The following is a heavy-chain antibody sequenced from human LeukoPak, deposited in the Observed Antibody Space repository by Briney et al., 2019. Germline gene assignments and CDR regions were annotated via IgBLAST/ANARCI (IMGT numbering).Heavy chain of an antibody. D-gene: IGHD4-17*01. CDR1: GGSISSSSYY. CDR3: ARVNSGDHVGNYYYYMDV. CDR2: IYYSGST. J-gene: IGHJ6*03. Sequence: PSETLSLTCTVSGGSISSSSYYWGWIRQPPGKGLEWIGSIYYSGSTYYNPSLKSRVTISVDTSKNQFSLKLSSVTAADTAVYYCARVNSGDHVGNYYYYMDVWGKGTTVTISS. V-gene: IGHV4-39*01.